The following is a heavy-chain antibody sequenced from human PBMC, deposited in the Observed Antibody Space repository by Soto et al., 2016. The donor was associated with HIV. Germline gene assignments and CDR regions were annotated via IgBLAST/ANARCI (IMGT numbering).Heavy chain of an antibody. V-gene: IGHV3-11*05. CDR2: IIYRDSDT. J-gene: IGHJ6*02. CDR1: GFTLTDYS. CDR3: ARDPPPTYGSRYGMDV. D-gene: IGHD6-13*01. Sequence: VQLVESGGGLVKPGGSLTLSCAASGFTLTDYSMNWIRQAPGKGLEWISSIIYRDSDTYYLGSVKGRFIISRDSAKNSVSLQMNSLRAEDTAVYYCARDPPPTYGSRYGMDVVGPEGPRVTVSS.